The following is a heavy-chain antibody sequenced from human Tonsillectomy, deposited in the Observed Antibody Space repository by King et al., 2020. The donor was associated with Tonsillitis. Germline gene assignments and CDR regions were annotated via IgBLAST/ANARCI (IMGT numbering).Heavy chain of an antibody. CDR1: AFSLSPSGMC. Sequence: TLKESGPALVKPTQTLTLTCTFSAFSLSPSGMCVRWIRQPPGRALEWLARIDWDDAKYYSTSLKTRLTVSKDTSKNQVVLTMTNMDPVDTATYYCARIRPGFENYGYLDYWGQGTLVTVSS. CDR2: IDWDDAK. D-gene: IGHD1-7*01. V-gene: IGHV2-70*11. J-gene: IGHJ4*02. CDR3: ARIRPGFENYGYLDY.